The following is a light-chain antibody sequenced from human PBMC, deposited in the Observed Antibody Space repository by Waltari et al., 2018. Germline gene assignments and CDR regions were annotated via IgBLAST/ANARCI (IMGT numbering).Light chain of an antibody. CDR1: QSVSTY. V-gene: IGKV3-11*01. CDR2: DTA. Sequence: EIVLTQSPATLSLSPGERATLFCRASQSVSTYFAWYHREPGQAPRGLIYDTANRTAGTPAKFTGRGSGTDFTLTSGGLEPEDFAVYYWQQGGTFGQGTRLEIK. CDR3: QQGGT. J-gene: IGKJ5*01.